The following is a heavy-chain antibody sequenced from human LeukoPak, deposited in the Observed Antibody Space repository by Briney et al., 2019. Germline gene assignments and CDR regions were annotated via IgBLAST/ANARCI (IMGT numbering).Heavy chain of an antibody. D-gene: IGHD3-10*02. CDR3: AELGITMIGGV. J-gene: IGHJ6*04. CDR2: INWNGGST. CDR1: GFTFSRYS. Sequence: RGSLRLSCAASGFTFSRYSMNWVRQAPGKGLEWVSGINWNGGSTGYADSVKGRFTISRDNAKNSLYLQMNSLRAEDTAVYYCAELGITMIGGVWGKGTTVTISS. V-gene: IGHV3-20*04.